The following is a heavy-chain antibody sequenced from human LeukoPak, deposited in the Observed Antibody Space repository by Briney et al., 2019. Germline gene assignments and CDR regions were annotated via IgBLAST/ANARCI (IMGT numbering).Heavy chain of an antibody. CDR1: GFTFSSYA. J-gene: IGHJ6*02. V-gene: IGHV3-30-3*01. D-gene: IGHD2-2*01. CDR2: ISYDGSNK. Sequence: PGRSLRLSCAASGFTFSSYAMHWVRQAPGKGLEWVAVISYDGSNKYYADSVKGRFTISRDNSKNTLYLQMNSLRAEDTAVYYCARDSLPAASLRFLPYYYYYGMDVWGQGTTVTVSS. CDR3: ARDSLPAASLRFLPYYYYYGMDV.